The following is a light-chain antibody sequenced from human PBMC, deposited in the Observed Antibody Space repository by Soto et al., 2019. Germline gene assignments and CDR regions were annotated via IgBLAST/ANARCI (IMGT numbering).Light chain of an antibody. Sequence: DIQMTQSPSTLSASVGDRVAIICRASQSISSWLAWYQQKPGKAPKFLIYDASSLESGVPSRFSGSGSGTEFTLTISSLQPDDFATYYCQQYNTYSPTFGQGTKVEIK. J-gene: IGKJ1*01. CDR3: QQYNTYSPT. CDR1: QSISSW. V-gene: IGKV1-5*02. CDR2: DAS.